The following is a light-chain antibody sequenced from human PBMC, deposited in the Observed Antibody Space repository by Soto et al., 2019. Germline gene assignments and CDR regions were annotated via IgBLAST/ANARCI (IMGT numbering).Light chain of an antibody. CDR1: SSDVGTYNL. Sequence: QSALTQPASMSGSPGQSITISCSGTSSDVGTYNLVSWYQQYPGKAPRLMIYEVTKRPSGVSNRFSGSKSGNTASLTISGLQPEDEADYYCCSYAGSSSSIFGTGTKVTVL. V-gene: IGLV2-23*02. CDR2: EVT. J-gene: IGLJ1*01. CDR3: CSYAGSSSSI.